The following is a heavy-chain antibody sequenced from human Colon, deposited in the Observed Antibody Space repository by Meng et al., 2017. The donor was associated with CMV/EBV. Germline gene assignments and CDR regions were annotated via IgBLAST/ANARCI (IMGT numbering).Heavy chain of an antibody. CDR2: ISHDGRNQ. J-gene: IGHJ4*02. CDR1: GFTFSNFA. Sequence: GGSLRLSFAASGFTFSNFAMHWVRQAPGKGLEWVALISHDGRNQFYADSVKGRVKGRFTISRDNSRSTLYLKINSLRTEDTAVYYCARDPLELGVNDYFDYWGQGTLVTVSS. D-gene: IGHD1-7*01. V-gene: IGHV3-30*04. CDR3: ARDPLELGVNDYFDY.